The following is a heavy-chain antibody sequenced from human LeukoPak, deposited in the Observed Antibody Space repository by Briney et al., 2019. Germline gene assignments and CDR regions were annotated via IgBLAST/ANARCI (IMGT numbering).Heavy chain of an antibody. CDR3: ARGVRGRKWYYFDS. V-gene: IGHV4-30-4*01. CDR2: IYHSGST. CDR1: GDSITSGDYN. D-gene: IGHD2-15*01. Sequence: SETLSLTCSVSGDSITSGDYNWTWLRPSPGEGLEWLGYIYHSGSTLYHPSLESRLSLSVDTSKNQFSLTLTSVTAADSAVFYCARGVRGRKWYYFDSWGRGALVTVSS. J-gene: IGHJ4*02.